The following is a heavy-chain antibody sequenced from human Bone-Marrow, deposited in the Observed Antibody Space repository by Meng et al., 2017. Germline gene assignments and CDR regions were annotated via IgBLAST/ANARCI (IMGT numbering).Heavy chain of an antibody. D-gene: IGHD6-13*01. CDR2: IYYSGST. J-gene: IGHJ5*02. CDR1: GDSRSSSSYY. CDR3: ARVSLQATIAAAGVVWFDP. Sequence: QLQLQESGPGLVKPSETLSLTCTVSGDSRSSSSYYWGWIRQPPGKGLEWIGSIYYSGSTYYNPSLKSRITISVDTSKNQFSLKLSSVTAADTAVYYCARVSLQATIAAAGVVWFDPWGQGTLVTVSS. V-gene: IGHV4-39*01.